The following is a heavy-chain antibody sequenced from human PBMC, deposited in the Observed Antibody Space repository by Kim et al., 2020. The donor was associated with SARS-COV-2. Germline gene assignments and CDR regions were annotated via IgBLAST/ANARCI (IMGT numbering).Heavy chain of an antibody. CDR1: GYTFTRYA. Sequence: ASVKVSCKASGYTFTRYAMHWVRQAPGQRLEWMGWINAGNSNTKYSQKFQGRVTITRDTSATTVYMELSSLRSEDTAVCYCATDGQMTISYYFDYWGQGT. CDR2: INAGNSNT. CDR3: ATDGQMTISYYFDY. D-gene: IGHD4-17*01. J-gene: IGHJ4*02. V-gene: IGHV1-3*01.